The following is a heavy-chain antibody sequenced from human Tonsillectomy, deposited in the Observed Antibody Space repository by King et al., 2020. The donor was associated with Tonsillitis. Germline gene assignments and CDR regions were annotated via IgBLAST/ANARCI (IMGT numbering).Heavy chain of an antibody. CDR2: INHSGRT. J-gene: IGHJ6*03. CDR1: GGSFSGYY. CDR3: ARGIFGVVIQYYYYYMDV. Sequence: VQLQQWGAGLLKPSETLSLTCAVYGGSFSGYYWSWIRQPPGKGLEWIGEINHSGRTTYNPSLKSRVTISVDTSKNQFSLKLSSVTAADTAVYYCARGIFGVVIQYYYYYMDVWGKGTTVTVSS. D-gene: IGHD3-3*01. V-gene: IGHV4-34*01.